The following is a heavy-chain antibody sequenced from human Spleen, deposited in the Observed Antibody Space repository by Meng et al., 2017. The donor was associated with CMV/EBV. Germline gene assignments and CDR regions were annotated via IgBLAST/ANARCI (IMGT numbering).Heavy chain of an antibody. Sequence: GESLKISCAASGFTFDDYGMSWVRQAPGKGLEWVSGINWNGGSTGYADSVKGRFTISRDNAKNSLYLQMNSLRAEDTAVYYCARGAYCGGDCFNYWGQGTLVTVSS. CDR3: ARGAYCGGDCFNY. V-gene: IGHV3-20*04. D-gene: IGHD2-21*01. CDR2: INWNGGST. CDR1: GFTFDDYG. J-gene: IGHJ4*02.